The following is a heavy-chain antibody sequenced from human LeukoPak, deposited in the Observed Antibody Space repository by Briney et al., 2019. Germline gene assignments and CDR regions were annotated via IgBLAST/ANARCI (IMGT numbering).Heavy chain of an antibody. CDR3: AREAYDSSGSHAFDI. Sequence: ASVKVSCKASGYTFTSYAMHWVRQAPGQRLEWMGWINAGSGNTKYSQKFQGRVTITRDTYASTAYMELSSLRSEDTAVYYCAREAYDSSGSHAFDIWGQGTMVTVSS. J-gene: IGHJ3*02. CDR2: INAGSGNT. V-gene: IGHV1-3*01. D-gene: IGHD3-22*01. CDR1: GYTFTSYA.